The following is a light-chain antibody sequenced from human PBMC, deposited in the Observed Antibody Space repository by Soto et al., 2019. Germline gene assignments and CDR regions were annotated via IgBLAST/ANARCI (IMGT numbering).Light chain of an antibody. J-gene: IGKJ5*01. CDR1: QDIRTW. Sequence: DIQMTQSPSSVSASVGDRVTITCRASQDIRTWLAWYQQKPGKAPKILIYGASSLQSGVPSRFSGSVSGTHFALTISSLQPEDFAISYCQHANTFPITFAQGTRLEIK. CDR2: GAS. V-gene: IGKV1-12*01. CDR3: QHANTFPIT.